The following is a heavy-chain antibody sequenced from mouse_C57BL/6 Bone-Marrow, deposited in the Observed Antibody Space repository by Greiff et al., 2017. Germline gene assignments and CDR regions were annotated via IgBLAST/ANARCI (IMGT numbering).Heavy chain of an antibody. CDR2: IDPNSGGT. Sequence: QVQLQQPGAELVKPGASVKLSCKASGYTFTSYWMHWVKQRPGRGLEWVGRIDPNSGGTKYNEKFKSKATLTVDKPSSTAYMQLSSLTSEDSAVYYCASHYGNYGFFHWYFDVWGTGTTVTVAS. D-gene: IGHD2-1*01. CDR3: ASHYGNYGFFHWYFDV. J-gene: IGHJ1*03. CDR1: GYTFTSYW. V-gene: IGHV1-72*01.